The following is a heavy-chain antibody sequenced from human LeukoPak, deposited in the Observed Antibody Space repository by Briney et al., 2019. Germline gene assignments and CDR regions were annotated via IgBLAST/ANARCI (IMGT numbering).Heavy chain of an antibody. CDR1: GYSISSGYY. D-gene: IGHD3-22*01. CDR2: IHHSGSI. J-gene: IGHJ4*02. Sequence: SETLSLTCAVSGYSISSGYYWGWIRQPPGKELEWIGSIHHSGSIYYNPSLNSRVTISVDTSKNQFSLKLSSVTAADTAVYYCARHVDTMIVVVITQFDYWGQGTLVTVSS. V-gene: IGHV4-38-2*01. CDR3: ARHVDTMIVVVITQFDY.